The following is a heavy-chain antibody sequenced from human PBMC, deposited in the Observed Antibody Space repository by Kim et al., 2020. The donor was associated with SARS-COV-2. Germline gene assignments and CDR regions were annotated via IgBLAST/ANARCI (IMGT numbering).Heavy chain of an antibody. CDR1: GGSISSYY. CDR2: IYYSGST. D-gene: IGHD6-13*01. V-gene: IGHV4-59*13. Sequence: SETLSLTCTVSGGSISSYYWSWIRQPPGKGLEWIGYIYYSGSTNYNPSLKSRVTISVDTSKNQFSLKLSSVTAADTAVYYCARGASGSNPYWGQGTLVTV. CDR3: ARGASGSNPY. J-gene: IGHJ4*02.